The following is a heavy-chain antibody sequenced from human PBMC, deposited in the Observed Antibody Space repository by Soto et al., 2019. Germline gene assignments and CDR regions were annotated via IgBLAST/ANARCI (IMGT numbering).Heavy chain of an antibody. CDR1: GYTFTGYY. CDR3: ARVESIAEAGTTGGWFDP. Sequence: ASVKVSCKASGYTFTGYYMHWVRQAPGQGLEWMGWINPNSGGTNYAQKFQGRVTMTRDTSISTAYMELSRLRSDDTAVYHCARVESIAEAGTTGGWFDPWGQGTLVTVSS. V-gene: IGHV1-2*02. CDR2: INPNSGGT. D-gene: IGHD6-13*01. J-gene: IGHJ5*02.